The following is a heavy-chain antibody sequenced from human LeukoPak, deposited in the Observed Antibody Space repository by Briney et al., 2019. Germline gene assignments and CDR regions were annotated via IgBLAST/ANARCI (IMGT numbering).Heavy chain of an antibody. CDR1: GGSLSSGSYY. V-gene: IGHV4-61*02. CDR2: IYTSGST. J-gene: IGHJ4*02. D-gene: IGHD6-13*01. CDR3: ATSKPSSSLIY. Sequence: SETLSLTCIVSGGSLSSGSYYWSWIRQPAGKGLEWIGRIYTSGSTNYNPSLKSRVTISVDTSKNQFSLKLSSVTAADTAVYYCATSKPSSSLIYWGQGTLVTVSS.